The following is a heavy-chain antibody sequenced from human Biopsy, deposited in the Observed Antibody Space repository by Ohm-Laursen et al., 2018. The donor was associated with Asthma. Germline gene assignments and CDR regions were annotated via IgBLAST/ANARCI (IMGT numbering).Heavy chain of an antibody. J-gene: IGHJ6*02. V-gene: IGHV1-69*01. CDR3: ARCQVGYSSGWSLLLKKIYYSGMDV. Sequence: SSVKVSCKAPGGTFSNFAISWVRQSPGQGLEWLGGISTVFGTTNYAQKFQGRVTITADESTSTAYMEVTSLRSEDTAIYYCARCQVGYSSGWSLLLKKIYYSGMDVWGQGTAVTVSS. CDR1: GGTFSNFA. D-gene: IGHD6-19*01. CDR2: ISTVFGTT.